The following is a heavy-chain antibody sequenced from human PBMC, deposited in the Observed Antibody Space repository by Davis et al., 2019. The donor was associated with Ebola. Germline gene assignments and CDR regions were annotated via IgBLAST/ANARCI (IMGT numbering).Heavy chain of an antibody. Sequence: SVKVSCKASGNTISTYTLDWVRQAPGQGLQWMGRIIPSFGTPNYAQRFQGRVTITAEESTSTVYMVLTSLRSEDTAVYYCARDGRDTAIYYWGQGTLVTVSS. D-gene: IGHD5-18*01. CDR3: ARDGRDTAIYY. V-gene: IGHV1-69*13. CDR2: IIPSFGTP. CDR1: GNTISTYT. J-gene: IGHJ4*02.